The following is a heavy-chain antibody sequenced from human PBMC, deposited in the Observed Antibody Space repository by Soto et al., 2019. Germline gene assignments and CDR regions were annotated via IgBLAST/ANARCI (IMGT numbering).Heavy chain of an antibody. D-gene: IGHD2-15*01. CDR1: GGSISSYY. CDR2: IYYSGST. Sequence: SETLSLTCTVSGGSISSYYWSWIRQPPGKGLEWIGYIYYSGSTNYNPSLKGRVTISVDTSKNQFSLKLSSVTAADTAVYYCSIVGGYCSGCSCYSDAFXIWGQGTMVTVSS. CDR3: SIVGGYCSGCSCYSDAFXI. V-gene: IGHV4-59*08. J-gene: IGHJ3*02.